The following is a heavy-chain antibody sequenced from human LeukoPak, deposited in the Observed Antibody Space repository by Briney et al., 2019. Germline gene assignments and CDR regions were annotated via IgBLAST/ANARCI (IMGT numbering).Heavy chain of an antibody. V-gene: IGHV3-30*04. J-gene: IGHJ2*01. CDR3: ARAAAMVRGVDVTWGWYLDL. D-gene: IGHD3-10*01. Sequence: PGTSLRLSCEASGFTFSRYSIHWVRQAPGKGLEYVAVISYDGTDKYFGDSVKGRFTISRDDSKHTVYLQMNSLRPDDTSIYYCARAAAMVRGVDVTWGWYLDLWGRGTLVTVSS. CDR1: GFTFSRYS. CDR2: ISYDGTDK.